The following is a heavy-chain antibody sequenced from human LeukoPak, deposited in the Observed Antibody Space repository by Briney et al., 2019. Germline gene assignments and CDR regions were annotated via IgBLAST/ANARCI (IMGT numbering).Heavy chain of an antibody. Sequence: GGSLRLSCAASGFTFSTYWMHWVRQAPGQGPVWVPRISPDGSTTTYADSVRGRFSISRDNAKNTLYMQMNSLRVDDTAVYYCVRGSSTWSPLGDYWGQGTLVTVST. CDR3: VRGSSTWSPLGDY. CDR2: ISPDGSTT. V-gene: IGHV3-74*01. J-gene: IGHJ4*02. D-gene: IGHD6-13*01. CDR1: GFTFSTYW.